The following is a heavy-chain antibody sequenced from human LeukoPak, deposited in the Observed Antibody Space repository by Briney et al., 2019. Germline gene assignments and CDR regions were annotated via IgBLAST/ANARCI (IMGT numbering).Heavy chain of an antibody. Sequence: SETLSLTCTVSGGSISSGDYYWSWIRQPPGKGLEWIGYIYYSGSTYYNPSLKSRVTISVDTSKNQFSLKLSSVTAADAAVYYCARDLLNEGNHLDYWGQGTLVTVSS. CDR3: ARDLLNEGNHLDY. J-gene: IGHJ4*02. CDR1: GGSISSGDYY. V-gene: IGHV4-30-4*01. CDR2: IYYSGST. D-gene: IGHD4-23*01.